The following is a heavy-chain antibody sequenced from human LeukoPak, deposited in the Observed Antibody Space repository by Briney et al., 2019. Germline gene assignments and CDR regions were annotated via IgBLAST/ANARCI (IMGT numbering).Heavy chain of an antibody. D-gene: IGHD2-15*01. CDR3: ARFRRSAQSY. Sequence: PGGSLRLSCAASGFTFSSYWMSWVRQAPGKGLEWVANIGPDGSDKQYVDSMKGRFTISRDNAQNSVYLHMNSLTAEDTAVYYCARFRRSAQSYWGQGILVTVSS. J-gene: IGHJ4*02. V-gene: IGHV3-7*01. CDR2: IGPDGSDK. CDR1: GFTFSSYW.